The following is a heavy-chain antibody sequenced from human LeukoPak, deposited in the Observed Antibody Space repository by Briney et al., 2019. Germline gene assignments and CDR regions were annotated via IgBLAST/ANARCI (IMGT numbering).Heavy chain of an antibody. CDR3: AKDGSYYFDY. V-gene: IGHV3-23*01. CDR1: GFTFSTYN. Sequence: GGSLRLSCAASGFTFSTYNMNWVRQAPGKGLEWVSAVGGTDGRTYYAAFVKGRFTIYRDNSKNTLYLHMNSLRADDTAVYYCAKDGSYYFDYWGQGTLVTVSS. CDR2: VGGTDGRT. J-gene: IGHJ4*02.